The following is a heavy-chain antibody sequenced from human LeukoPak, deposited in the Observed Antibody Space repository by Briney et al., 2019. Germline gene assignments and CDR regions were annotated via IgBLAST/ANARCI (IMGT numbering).Heavy chain of an antibody. CDR2: IYYSGST. D-gene: IGHD4-17*01. V-gene: IGHV4-59*01. Sequence: ETLSLXCTVSGGSISSYYWSWIRQPPGKGLEWIGYIYYSGSTNYNPSLKSRVTISVDTSKNQFSLKLSSVTAADTAVYYCARDPPDGYGDPYGMDVWGQGTTVTVSS. CDR3: ARDPPDGYGDPYGMDV. CDR1: GGSISSYY. J-gene: IGHJ6*02.